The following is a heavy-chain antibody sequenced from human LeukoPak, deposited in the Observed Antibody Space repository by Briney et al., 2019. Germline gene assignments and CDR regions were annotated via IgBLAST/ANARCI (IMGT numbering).Heavy chain of an antibody. V-gene: IGHV4-30-4*01. CDR1: GGSISCGDYY. CDR3: ARKGLRSGYVPLDY. Sequence: KSSQTLSLTCTVSGGSISCGDYYWSWVRLPPGKGLEWIGEIYHSGSTNYNPSLKSRVTISVDKSKNQFSLKLRSVTAADTAVYYCARKGLRSGYVPLDYWGQGTLVTVSS. J-gene: IGHJ4*02. CDR2: IYHSGST. D-gene: IGHD3-3*01.